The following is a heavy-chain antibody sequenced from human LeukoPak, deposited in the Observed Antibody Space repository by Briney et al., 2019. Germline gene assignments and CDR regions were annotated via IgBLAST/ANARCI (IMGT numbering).Heavy chain of an antibody. CDR3: ARGGLPYYSYYMDV. J-gene: IGHJ6*03. V-gene: IGHV1-8*01. CDR2: MNPYNGNT. Sequence: GASVKLSCKASGYTFTSYDINWGRQATGQGLEWLGWMNPYNGNTGYSQRFQVRVTITRNTSISTAYMEVSRLRPEDTAVYYCARGGLPYYSYYMDVWGKGTTVTVSS. CDR1: GYTFTSYD.